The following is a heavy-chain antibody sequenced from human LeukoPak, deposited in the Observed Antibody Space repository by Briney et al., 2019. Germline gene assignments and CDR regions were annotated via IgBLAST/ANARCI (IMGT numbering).Heavy chain of an antibody. CDR3: AREDVVVPATIIFDY. CDR2: IKQDGSEK. J-gene: IGHJ4*02. Sequence: PGGPLRLSCAASGFTFSSYWMSWVRQAPGKGLEWVANIKQDGSEKYYVDSVKGRFTISRDNAKNSLYLQMNSLRAEDTAVYYCAREDVVVPATIIFDYWGQGTLVTVSS. D-gene: IGHD2-2*02. CDR1: GFTFSSYW. V-gene: IGHV3-7*01.